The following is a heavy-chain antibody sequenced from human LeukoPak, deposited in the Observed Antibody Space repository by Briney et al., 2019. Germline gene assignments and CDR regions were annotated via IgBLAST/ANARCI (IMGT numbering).Heavy chain of an antibody. D-gene: IGHD6-13*01. CDR2: IYTSGST. CDR3: ARAKRQLAAEYYFDC. J-gene: IGHJ4*02. V-gene: IGHV4-61*02. Sequence: KTSETLSLTCTVSGGSISSGSYYWSWIRQPAGKGLEWIGRIYTSGSTNYNPSLKSRVTISVDTSKNQFSLKLSSVTAADTAVYYCARAKRQLAAEYYFDCWGQGTLVTVSS. CDR1: GGSISSGSYY.